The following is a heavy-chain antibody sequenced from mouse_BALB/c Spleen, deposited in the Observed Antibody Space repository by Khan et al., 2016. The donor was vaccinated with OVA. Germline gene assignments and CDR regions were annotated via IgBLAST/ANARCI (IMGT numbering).Heavy chain of an antibody. D-gene: IGHD2-4*01. V-gene: IGHV2-2*02. J-gene: IGHJ3*01. Sequence: QVQLKESGPGLVQPSQSLSITCTVSGFSLTNYGVHWVRQSPGKGLEWLGLIWSGGSTDYNAAFISRLSISKDNSKSQVFFKMNSLQANDTAIYXCARNYDYDEGLAYWGQGTLVTVSA. CDR2: IWSGGST. CDR3: ARNYDYDEGLAY. CDR1: GFSLTNYG.